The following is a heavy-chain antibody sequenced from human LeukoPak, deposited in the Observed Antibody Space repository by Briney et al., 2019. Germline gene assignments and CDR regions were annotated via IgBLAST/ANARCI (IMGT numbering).Heavy chain of an antibody. CDR3: ARGGIQLWAPFDY. J-gene: IGHJ4*02. D-gene: IGHD5-18*01. Sequence: ASETLSLTCTVSGGSISSSSYYWGWIRQPPGKGLEWIGSIYYSGSTNYNPSLKSRVTISVDTSKNQFSLKLSSVTAADTAVYYCARGGIQLWAPFDYWGQGTLVTVSS. V-gene: IGHV4-39*07. CDR1: GGSISSSSYY. CDR2: IYYSGST.